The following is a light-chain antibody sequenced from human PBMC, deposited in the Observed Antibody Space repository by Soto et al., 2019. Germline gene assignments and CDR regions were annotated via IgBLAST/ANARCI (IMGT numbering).Light chain of an antibody. CDR2: SND. Sequence: QSVLTQPPSASGTPGQRVTISCSGTSSNIGSNTVNWYRQIPGTAPKLLIYSNDQRPSGVPDRFSGSKSGTSASLAISGLQSDDEADYYCSARDDSLNGYVFGSGTKLTVL. CDR1: SSNIGSNT. V-gene: IGLV1-44*01. CDR3: SARDDSLNGYV. J-gene: IGLJ1*01.